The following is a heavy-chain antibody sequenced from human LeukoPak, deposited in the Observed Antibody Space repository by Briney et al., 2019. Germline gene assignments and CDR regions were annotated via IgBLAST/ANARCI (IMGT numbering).Heavy chain of an antibody. D-gene: IGHD3-22*01. Sequence: SETLSLTCAVYGGSFSGYYWSWIRQPPGKGLEWIGEINHSGSTNYNPSLKSRVTISVDTSKNQFSLKLSSVTAADTAVYYCARGITMIVVVIPTDDASDIWGQGTMVTVSS. CDR2: INHSGST. V-gene: IGHV4-34*01. CDR1: GGSFSGYY. CDR3: ARGITMIVVVIPTDDASDI. J-gene: IGHJ3*02.